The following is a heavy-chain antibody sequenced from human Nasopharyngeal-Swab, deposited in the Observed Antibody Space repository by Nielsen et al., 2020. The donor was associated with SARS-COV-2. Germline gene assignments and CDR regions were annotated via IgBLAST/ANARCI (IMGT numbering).Heavy chain of an antibody. V-gene: IGHV3-33*01. CDR3: AREREYYGMDV. Sequence: GESLKISCAASGFTFSSYGMHWVRQAPGKGMEWVAVIWYDGSNKYYADSVKGRFTISRDNSKTTLYLQMNSLRTEDTAVYYCAREREYYGMDVWGQETTVTVSS. J-gene: IGHJ6*02. CDR1: GFTFSSYG. CDR2: IWYDGSNK.